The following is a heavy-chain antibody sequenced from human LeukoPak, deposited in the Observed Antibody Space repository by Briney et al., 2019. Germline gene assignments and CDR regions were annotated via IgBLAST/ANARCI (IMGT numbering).Heavy chain of an antibody. CDR3: ARSSIAAAGHLDY. J-gene: IGHJ4*02. D-gene: IGHD6-13*01. V-gene: IGHV3-49*04. Sequence: GGSLRLSCTASGFTFGDYAMSWVRQAPGKGLEWVGFIRSKSYGGTTEYAASVKGRFTISRDDSKSIAYLQMNSLRAEDTAVYYCARSSIAAAGHLDYWGQGTLVTVSS. CDR1: GFTFGDYA. CDR2: IRSKSYGGTT.